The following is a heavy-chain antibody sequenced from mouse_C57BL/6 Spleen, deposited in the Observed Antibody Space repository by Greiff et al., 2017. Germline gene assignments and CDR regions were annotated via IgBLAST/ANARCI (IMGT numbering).Heavy chain of an antibody. J-gene: IGHJ4*01. CDR2: IYPGDGDT. D-gene: IGHD2-2*01. Sequence: QVQLKQSGAELVKPGASVKISCKASGYAFSSYWMNWVKQRPGKGLEWIGQIYPGDGDTNYNGKFKGKATLTADKSSSTAYMQLSSLTSEDSAVYFCARERYYGYHYAMDYWGQGTSVTVSS. CDR3: ARERYYGYHYAMDY. V-gene: IGHV1-80*01. CDR1: GYAFSSYW.